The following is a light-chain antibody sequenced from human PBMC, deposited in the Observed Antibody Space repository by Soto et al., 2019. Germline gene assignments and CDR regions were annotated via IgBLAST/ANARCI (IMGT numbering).Light chain of an antibody. CDR3: LLSYGGARV. V-gene: IGLV7-46*01. CDR1: TGTVTSGHY. CDR2: DTS. Sequence: QAVVTQEPSLTVSPGGTVTLTCGSSTGTVTSGHYPYWIQQQTGQAPRTLIYDTSNKHSWTPARFSGSLLGGKAALTLSGAQPEDEAEYYCLLSYGGARVFGGGTKLTVL. J-gene: IGLJ2*01.